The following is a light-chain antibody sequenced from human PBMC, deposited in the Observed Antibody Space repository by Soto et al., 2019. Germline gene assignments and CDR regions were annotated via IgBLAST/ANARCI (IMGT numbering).Light chain of an antibody. CDR3: QQYGSSPGT. Sequence: EIVLTQSPGTLSLSPGERATLSCRASQSVSSNYLAWYLQKPGQAPILLIYGASTRATGIPGRFSGSGSGTDFTLTNSGLEPEDFAVYYCQQYGSSPGTFGQGTKVDFK. CDR1: QSVSSNY. V-gene: IGKV3-20*01. CDR2: GAS. J-gene: IGKJ1*01.